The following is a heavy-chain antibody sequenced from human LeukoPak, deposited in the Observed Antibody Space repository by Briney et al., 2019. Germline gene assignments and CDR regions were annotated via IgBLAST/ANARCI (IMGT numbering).Heavy chain of an antibody. CDR1: GASISSGSYY. V-gene: IGHV4-61*02. CDR3: ARSRTWGGSYGMDV. D-gene: IGHD1-26*01. CDR2: NYTSGST. Sequence: SQPLSLTCTVSGASISSGSYYWSWIRQPAGKRLEWIGRNYTSGSTNYNPSLKSRVTISVDKSKNQFSLKLSSVTAADTAVYYCARSRTWGGSYGMDVWGQGTTVTVSS. J-gene: IGHJ6*02.